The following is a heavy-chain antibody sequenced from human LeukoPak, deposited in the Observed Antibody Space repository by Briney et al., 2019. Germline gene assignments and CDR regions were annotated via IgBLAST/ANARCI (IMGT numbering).Heavy chain of an antibody. V-gene: IGHV3-74*03. Sequence: PGGSLRLSCAASGFRFNSYWMHWVRQAPGKGLVWVSRINTDGSSITYVDSVKGRFTISRDNAQNTLYLQMNNLRADDTAVYYCGWSGYMYDSGDWGQGTLVTVSS. CDR1: GFRFNSYW. CDR2: INTDGSSI. CDR3: GWSGYMYDSGD. J-gene: IGHJ4*02. D-gene: IGHD3-22*01.